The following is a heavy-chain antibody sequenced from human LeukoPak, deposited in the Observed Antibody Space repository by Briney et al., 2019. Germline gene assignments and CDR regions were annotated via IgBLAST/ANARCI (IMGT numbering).Heavy chain of an antibody. J-gene: IGHJ6*02. D-gene: IGHD5-18*01. CDR1: GGSFSGYY. CDR3: ARGLKFVHVDTAMAGSYGMDV. CDR2: INHSGST. V-gene: IGHV4-34*01. Sequence: PSETLSLTCAVYGGSFSGYYWSWIRRPPGKGLEWIGEINHSGSTNYNPSLKSRVTISLDTSKNQFSLKLSSVTAADTAVYYCARGLKFVHVDTAMAGSYGMDVWGQGTTVTVSS.